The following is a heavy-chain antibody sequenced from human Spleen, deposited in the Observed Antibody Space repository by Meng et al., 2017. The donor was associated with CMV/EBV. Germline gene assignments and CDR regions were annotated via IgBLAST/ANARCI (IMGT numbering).Heavy chain of an antibody. D-gene: IGHD1-26*01. Sequence: VSGGSISLGSYYWGWVRQFPGRGLESIGRIYYTGDIFYNPSLKGRLTIAPDTSKNQWSLSLKFMTVADAAVNYCVRIRVGHSSPIDFWGRGTLVTVSS. V-gene: IGHV4-31*02. CDR3: VRIRVGHSSPIDF. CDR1: GGSISLGSYY. J-gene: IGHJ4*01. CDR2: IYYTGDI.